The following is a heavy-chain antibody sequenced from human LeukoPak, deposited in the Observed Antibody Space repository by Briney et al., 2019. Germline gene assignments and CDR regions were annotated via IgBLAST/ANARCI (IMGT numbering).Heavy chain of an antibody. CDR1: GFTFSSYS. J-gene: IGHJ4*02. CDR3: ARDFWEGATPLGH. V-gene: IGHV3-21*01. Sequence: GGSLRLSCAASGFTFSSYSMNWVRQAPGKGLEWVSSISSSSSYIYYADSVKGRFTISRDNAKNSLYLQMNSLRAEDTAVYYCARDFWEGATPLGHWGQGTLVTVSS. CDR2: ISSSSSYI. D-gene: IGHD1-26*01.